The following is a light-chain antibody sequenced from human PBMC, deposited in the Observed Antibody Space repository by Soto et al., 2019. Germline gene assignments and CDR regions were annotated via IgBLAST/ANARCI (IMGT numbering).Light chain of an antibody. CDR1: QSINGG. Sequence: DIQLTHSLSTLSASVGDRVTVSCLASQSINGGLAWYQQKPGKAPKVLIYGASTLQSGVPSRFSGSGSGTEFTLTISSLQPEDFASYYCQQLQTYPITFGQGTRLEI. V-gene: IGKV1-9*01. J-gene: IGKJ5*01. CDR2: GAS. CDR3: QQLQTYPIT.